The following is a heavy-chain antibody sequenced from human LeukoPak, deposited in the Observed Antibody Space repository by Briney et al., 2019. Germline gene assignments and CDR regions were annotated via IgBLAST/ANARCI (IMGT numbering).Heavy chain of an antibody. CDR2: INHSGST. D-gene: IGHD6-25*01. J-gene: IGHJ4*02. CDR3: ARVPVSGYRPYYFDY. CDR1: GGSITSTNY. V-gene: IGHV4-4*02. Sequence: SGTLSLTCGVSGGSITSTNYWTWIRQPPGKGLEWIGEINHSGSTNYNPSLKSRVTISVDTSKNQFSLKLSSVTAADTAVYYCARVPVSGYRPYYFDYWGQGTLVTVSS.